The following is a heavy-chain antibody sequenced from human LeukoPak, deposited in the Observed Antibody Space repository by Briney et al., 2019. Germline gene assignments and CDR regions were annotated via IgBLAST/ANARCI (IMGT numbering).Heavy chain of an antibody. Sequence: PSETLSLTCTVSGGSISSGSYYWSWIRQPAGKGLEWIGRIYTSGSTNYNPSLKSRVTISVDTSKNQFSLKLSSVTAADTAVYYCASSLDSSGPTFGYWGQGTLVTVSS. V-gene: IGHV4-61*02. CDR2: IYTSGST. CDR1: GGSISSGSYY. D-gene: IGHD3-22*01. J-gene: IGHJ4*02. CDR3: ASSLDSSGPTFGY.